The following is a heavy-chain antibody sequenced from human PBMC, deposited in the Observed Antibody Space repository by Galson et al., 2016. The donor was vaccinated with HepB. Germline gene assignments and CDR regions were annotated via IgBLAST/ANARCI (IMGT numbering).Heavy chain of an antibody. Sequence: SLRLSCAASGFTFSSYGMYWVRQAPGKGLEWLAFKSYDGTNSHYADSVKGRFTISRDNSKNTLNLQMSSLRVEDTSVYYCARATIASAAGYQYGMDVWGQGTTVTVSS. CDR2: KSYDGTNS. J-gene: IGHJ6*02. V-gene: IGHV3-30-3*01. CDR3: ARATIASAAGYQYGMDV. CDR1: GFTFSSYG. D-gene: IGHD2-2*01.